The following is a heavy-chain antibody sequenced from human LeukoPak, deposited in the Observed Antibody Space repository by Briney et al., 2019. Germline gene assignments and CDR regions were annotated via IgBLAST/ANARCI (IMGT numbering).Heavy chain of an antibody. CDR2: IYHSGST. CDR3: ARYGYDSSGYYFADFDY. D-gene: IGHD3-22*01. V-gene: IGHV4-38-2*02. CDR1: GYSISSGYY. Sequence: SETLSLTCTVSGYSISSGYYWGWIRQPPGKGLEWIGSIYHSGSTNYNPSLKSRVTISVDTSKNQFSLKLSSVTAADTAVYYCARYGYDSSGYYFADFDYWGQGTLVTLSS. J-gene: IGHJ4*02.